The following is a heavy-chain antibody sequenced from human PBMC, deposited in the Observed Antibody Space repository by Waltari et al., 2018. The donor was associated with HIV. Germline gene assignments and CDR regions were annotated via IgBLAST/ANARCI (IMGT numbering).Heavy chain of an antibody. CDR1: GFTFATSG. J-gene: IGHJ4*02. Sequence: EVQLLESGGSRVQPGGSMSLSCLVAGFTFATSGMNWVGQTPGKGRAVVSGNTAGGDKKYVAEWMVGRVMMSRENMKSTVGLDMRGRRADDAAIYCCVREGRPVSDYDVFDSWGPGIQVTVS. CDR3: VREGRPVSDYDVFDS. D-gene: IGHD3-22*01. CDR2: NTAGGDKK. V-gene: IGHV3-7*05.